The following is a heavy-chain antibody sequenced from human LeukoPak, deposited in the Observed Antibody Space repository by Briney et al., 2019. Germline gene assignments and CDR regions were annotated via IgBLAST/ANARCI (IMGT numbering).Heavy chain of an antibody. D-gene: IGHD3-10*01. V-gene: IGHV3-23*01. CDR3: AKMRFGDDVFDI. Sequence: GGSLRLSCAASGFTFSSYWMSWVRQAPGKGLEWVSAVRGSGGGTYYADSVKGRFTISRDNSMHTQYLQMNSLRVEDTAVYYCAKMRFGDDVFDIWGQGTMVTVSS. J-gene: IGHJ3*02. CDR2: VRGSGGGT. CDR1: GFTFSSYW.